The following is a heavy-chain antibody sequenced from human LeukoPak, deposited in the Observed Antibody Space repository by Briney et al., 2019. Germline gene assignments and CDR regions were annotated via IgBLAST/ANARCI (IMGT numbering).Heavy chain of an antibody. CDR3: ARDRGYSGSSP. V-gene: IGHV4-34*01. J-gene: IGHJ5*02. CDR1: GGSFSGYY. D-gene: IGHD1-26*01. Sequence: SETLSLTCAVYGGSFSGYYWSWIRQPPGKGLEWIGEINHSGSTNYNPSLKSRVTISVDTSKNQFSLKLSSVTAADTAVYYCARDRGYSGSSPWGQGTLVTVSS. CDR2: INHSGST.